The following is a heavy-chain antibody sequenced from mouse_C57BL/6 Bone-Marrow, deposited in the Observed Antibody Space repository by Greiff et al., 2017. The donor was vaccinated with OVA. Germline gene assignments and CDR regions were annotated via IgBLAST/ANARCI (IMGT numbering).Heavy chain of an antibody. V-gene: IGHV1-42*01. J-gene: IGHJ2*01. CDR3: ARKDGGQLRLGY. Sequence: EVQLQQSGPELVKPGASVTISCKASGYSFTGYYMNWVKQSPEKSLEWIGEINPSTGGTTYHQKFKAKTTLPVDNSSRTAYMQLTILTSEDSAVYYCARKDGGQLRLGYWGQGTTLTVSS. CDR2: INPSTGGT. D-gene: IGHD3-2*02. CDR1: GYSFTGYY.